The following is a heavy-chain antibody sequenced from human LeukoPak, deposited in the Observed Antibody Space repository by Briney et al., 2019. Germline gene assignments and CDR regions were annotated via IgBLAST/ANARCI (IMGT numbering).Heavy chain of an antibody. Sequence: PSETLSLTCAVSAASFSSHYWTWIRQSPGKGLEWIGYISYIGSTDYNPSLKSRVTISIDTSRNQFSLKLRSVTAADTAVYYCARDLVTVTKGFDIWGQGTMVSVSS. CDR3: ARDLVTVTKGFDI. CDR2: ISYIGST. J-gene: IGHJ3*02. CDR1: AASFSSHY. D-gene: IGHD4-17*01. V-gene: IGHV4-59*11.